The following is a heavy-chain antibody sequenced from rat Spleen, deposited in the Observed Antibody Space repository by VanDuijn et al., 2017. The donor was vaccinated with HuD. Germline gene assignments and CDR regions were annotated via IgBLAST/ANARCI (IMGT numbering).Heavy chain of an antibody. CDR3: ERLEGIYVMDA. CDR2: ISYDGRRV. V-gene: IGHV5-29*01. Sequence: EVQLVESDGGLVQPGRSLKLSCAASGFTFSDYYMAWVRQAPTKGLEWVATISYDGRRVYFRDSVKGRFTISRDNAKSTLYLQMDSLRSEDTATYYCERLEGIYVMDAWGQGASVTVSS. CDR1: GFTFSDYY. D-gene: IGHD1-11*01. J-gene: IGHJ4*01.